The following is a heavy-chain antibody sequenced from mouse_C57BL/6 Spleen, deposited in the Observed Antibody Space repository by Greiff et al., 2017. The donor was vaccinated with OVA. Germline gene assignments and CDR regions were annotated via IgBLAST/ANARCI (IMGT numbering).Heavy chain of an antibody. CDR1: GFNIKDYY. V-gene: IGHV14-2*01. CDR3: ARGTMVHWYFDV. J-gene: IGHJ1*03. D-gene: IGHD1-1*02. Sequence: EVNLVESGAELVKPGASVKLSCTASGFNIKDYYMHWVKQRTEQGLEWIGRIDPEDGETKYAPKFQGKATITADTSSNTAYLQLSSLTSEDTAVYYCARGTMVHWYFDVWGTGTTVTVSS. CDR2: IDPEDGET.